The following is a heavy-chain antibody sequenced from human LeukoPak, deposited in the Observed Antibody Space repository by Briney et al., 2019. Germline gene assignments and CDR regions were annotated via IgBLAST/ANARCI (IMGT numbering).Heavy chain of an antibody. V-gene: IGHV1-69*05. CDR2: IIPIFGTA. CDR3: ARVGSYYDSSGYYFDC. D-gene: IGHD3-22*01. J-gene: IGHJ4*02. Sequence: SVKVSCKASGGTFSSYAISWVRQAPGQGLEWMGRIIPIFGTANYAQKFQGRITITTDESTSTAYMELSSLRSEDTAVYYCARVGSYYDSSGYYFDCWGQGALVTVSS. CDR1: GGTFSSYA.